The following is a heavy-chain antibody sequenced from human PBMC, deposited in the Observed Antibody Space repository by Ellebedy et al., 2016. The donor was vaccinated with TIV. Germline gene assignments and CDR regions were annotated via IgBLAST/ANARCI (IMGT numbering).Heavy chain of an antibody. J-gene: IGHJ4*02. CDR1: GFTVSDYW. CDR3: ARATRVAGSPNSLIDY. CDR2: IKPGRNEK. D-gene: IGHD6-19*01. Sequence: PGGSLRLACAASGFTVSDYWMNWVRQAPGKGLEWVANIKPGRNEKFYVGSVVGRFTISRDNGNNSLYLQMDSLRAEDTALYYCARATRVAGSPNSLIDYWGQGILVTVSS. V-gene: IGHV3-7*03.